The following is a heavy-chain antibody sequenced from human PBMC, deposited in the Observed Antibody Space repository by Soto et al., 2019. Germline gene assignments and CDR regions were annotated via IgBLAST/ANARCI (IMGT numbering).Heavy chain of an antibody. V-gene: IGHV1-18*04. J-gene: IGHJ4*02. CDR1: GYTFSTYG. Sequence: QVQLVQSGVEVKKPGASVRVSCKASGYTFSTYGLSWVRQAPGQGLEWMGWISPYNGNTNFAQQFQGRVTLTTDTSTSTAYMELRSLTSDDTGMYYCARGAWDYSNTWCEFWGQGTLVTVSS. D-gene: IGHD6-13*01. CDR3: ARGAWDYSNTWCEF. CDR2: ISPYNGNT.